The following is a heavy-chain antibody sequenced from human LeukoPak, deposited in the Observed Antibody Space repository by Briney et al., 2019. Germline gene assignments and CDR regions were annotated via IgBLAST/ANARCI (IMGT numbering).Heavy chain of an antibody. CDR1: GFTFSDYY. CDR2: ISRGSTYT. V-gene: IGHV3-11*06. CDR3: ASTLRNSSGYYATLDC. J-gene: IGHJ4*02. D-gene: IGHD3-22*01. Sequence: GGSLRLSCAASGFTFSDYYISWIRQVPGKGLEWVSYISRGSTYTNYADSVKDRFTISRDNAKNLLYLQMNSLRAEDTAVYYCASTLRNSSGYYATLDCWGQGTLVTVSS.